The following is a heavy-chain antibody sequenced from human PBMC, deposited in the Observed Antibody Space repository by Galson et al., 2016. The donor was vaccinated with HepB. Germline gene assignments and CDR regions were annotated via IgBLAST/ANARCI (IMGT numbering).Heavy chain of an antibody. J-gene: IGHJ4*02. D-gene: IGHD3-10*01. CDR3: ARDRSSGSGSFGY. CDR1: GGSISSGGYY. CDR2: IYHSGST. Sequence: LSLTCTVSGGSISSGGYYWSWIRQHPGKGLAWIGYIYHSGSTYYNPSLKSRVTISVDTSKNQFSLKLSSVTAADTAVYFCARDRSSGSGSFGYWGQGTLVTVSS. V-gene: IGHV4-31*03.